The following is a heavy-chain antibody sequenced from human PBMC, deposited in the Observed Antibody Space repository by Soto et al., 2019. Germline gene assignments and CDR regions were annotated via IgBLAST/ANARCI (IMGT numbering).Heavy chain of an antibody. CDR2: VSYTGTT. CDR1: GGSINNNNYY. V-gene: IGHV4-39*01. Sequence: PSETLSLACTVSGGSINNNNYYWGWVRQPPGKGLEWIGSVSYTGTTYYSPSLKSRVITSIDTSRTQFSLKLASVTAADTAVYFCARQGRYYYDGMDVWGQGTTVTVSS. J-gene: IGHJ6*02. CDR3: ARQGRYYYDGMDV.